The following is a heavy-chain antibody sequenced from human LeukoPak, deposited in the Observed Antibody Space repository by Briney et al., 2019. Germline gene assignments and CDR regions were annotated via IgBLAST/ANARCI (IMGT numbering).Heavy chain of an antibody. CDR3: TTGITMIVVVQYYFDY. J-gene: IGHJ4*02. CDR2: IKSKTDGGTT. V-gene: IGHV3-15*01. Sequence: GGSLRLSCAASGFTFSNAWMSWVRQAPGKGLEWVGRIKSKTDGGTTDYAAPVKGRFTISRDDSKNTLYLQMNSLKTEDTAVYYCTTGITMIVVVQYYFDYWGQGTLVIVSS. D-gene: IGHD3-22*01. CDR1: GFTFSNAW.